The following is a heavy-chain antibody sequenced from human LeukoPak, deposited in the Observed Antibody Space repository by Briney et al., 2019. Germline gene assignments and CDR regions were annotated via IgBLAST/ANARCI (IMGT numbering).Heavy chain of an antibody. CDR1: GFTFSSYS. V-gene: IGHV3-48*01. CDR2: ISSSSSTI. D-gene: IGHD1-26*01. J-gene: IGHJ5*02. Sequence: GGSLRLSCAASGFTFSSYSVNWVRQAPGKGLEWVSYISSSSSTIYYADSVKGRFTISRDNAKNSLYLQMNSLRAEDTAVYYCARAFGGSHNWFDPWGQGTLVTVSS. CDR3: ARAFGGSHNWFDP.